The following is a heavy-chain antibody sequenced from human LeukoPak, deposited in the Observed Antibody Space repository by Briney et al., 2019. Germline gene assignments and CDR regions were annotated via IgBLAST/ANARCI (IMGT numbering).Heavy chain of an antibody. V-gene: IGHV4-59*12. D-gene: IGHD4-11*01. CDR3: ARGLHIYY. CDR1: GGSINNYY. CDR2: IYYTGST. J-gene: IGHJ4*02. Sequence: PSETLSLTCTVSGGSINNYYWSWVRQPPGAGLEWLAYIYYTGSTNYNPSLKTRLTISVDTSKNQFSLKLSSVTAADTAVYYCARGLHIYYWGQGTLVTVSS.